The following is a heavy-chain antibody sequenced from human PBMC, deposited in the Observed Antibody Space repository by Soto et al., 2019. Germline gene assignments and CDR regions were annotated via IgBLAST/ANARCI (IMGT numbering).Heavy chain of an antibody. CDR2: IYYSGST. Sequence: QLQLQESGPGLVKPSETLSLTCTVSGGSISSSSYYWGWIRQPPGKGLEWIGSIYYSGSTYYNPSLKRRAPXSXDXXKNQFALKLSSVTAADTAVYYCARHQSHSSSYVDPWGQGTLVTVSS. D-gene: IGHD6-13*01. J-gene: IGHJ5*02. CDR3: ARHQSHSSSYVDP. V-gene: IGHV4-39*01. CDR1: GGSISSSSYY.